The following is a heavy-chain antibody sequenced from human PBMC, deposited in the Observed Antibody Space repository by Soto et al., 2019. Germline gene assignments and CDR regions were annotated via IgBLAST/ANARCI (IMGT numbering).Heavy chain of an antibody. V-gene: IGHV3-23*01. D-gene: IGHD6-6*01. CDR2: ISGSGYNI. J-gene: IGHJ4*02. CDR1: GLTFSSYG. CDR3: ASIAAPRDFDY. Sequence: PGGSLRLSCAVSGLTFSSYGMSWVRQAKGKGLEWVSAISGSGYNIYYADSVKGRFTISRDNSKDTLYLQMNSLRAEDTALYYCASIAAPRDFDYWGRGTLVTVSS.